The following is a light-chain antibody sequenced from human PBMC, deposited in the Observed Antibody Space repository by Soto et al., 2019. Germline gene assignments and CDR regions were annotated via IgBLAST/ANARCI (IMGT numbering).Light chain of an antibody. Sequence: EIVMTQSPATLSVSPGGRATLSCRASQSVSSNLAWYQQKPGQAPRLLIYGASTRATGIPARFSGSGSGAEFTLTISSLQSEDFAVYYCQQYNNWPSWTFGQGPKV. V-gene: IGKV3-15*01. CDR3: QQYNNWPSWT. CDR2: GAS. CDR1: QSVSSN. J-gene: IGKJ1*01.